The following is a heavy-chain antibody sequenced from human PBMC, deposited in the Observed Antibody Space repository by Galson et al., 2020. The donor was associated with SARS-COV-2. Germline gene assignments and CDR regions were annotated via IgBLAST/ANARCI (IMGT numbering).Heavy chain of an antibody. D-gene: IGHD3-10*01. J-gene: IGHJ4*02. V-gene: IGHV4-31*03. CDR2: IYYSGST. CDR3: ARDGGYGSGTYHLPD. Sequence: SETLSLTCTVSGGSISSGGYYWRWIRQYPGKGLEWIGHIYYSGSTYYNPSLKSRVTISLDTSKNQFSLNLSSVTAADTAVYYCARDGGYGSGTYHLPDWGQGTLVTVSS. CDR1: GGSISSGGYY.